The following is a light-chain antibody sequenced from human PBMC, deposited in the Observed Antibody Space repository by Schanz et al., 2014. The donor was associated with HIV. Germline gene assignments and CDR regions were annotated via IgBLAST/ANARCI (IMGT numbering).Light chain of an antibody. J-gene: IGLJ3*02. CDR2: DVS. CDR1: SSDVGGYNY. CDR3: SSYTSFGTLV. V-gene: IGLV2-14*03. Sequence: QSALTQPASVSGSPGQSIAISCTGTSSDVGGYNYVSWYQQHPGKAPQLIIYDVSNRPSGVSDRFSGSKSGNTASLTISGLQAEDEAHYYCSSYTSFGTLVFGGGTQLTVL.